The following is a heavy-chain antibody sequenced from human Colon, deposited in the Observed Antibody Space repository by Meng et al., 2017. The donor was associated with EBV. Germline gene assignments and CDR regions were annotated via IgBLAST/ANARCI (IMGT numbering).Heavy chain of an antibody. D-gene: IGHD2-15*01. J-gene: IGHJ4*02. V-gene: IGHV3-23*04. Sequence: EGQLVEAGGGLVPPGGLLRLSCAASGFTFSSSALSWVRQAPGRGLEWVSTISGSGLSTYYADSVKGRFTISRDNSKNTLYLQMNSLRAEDTALYYCATALYWGQGTLVTVSS. CDR3: ATALY. CDR2: ISGSGLST. CDR1: GFTFSSSA.